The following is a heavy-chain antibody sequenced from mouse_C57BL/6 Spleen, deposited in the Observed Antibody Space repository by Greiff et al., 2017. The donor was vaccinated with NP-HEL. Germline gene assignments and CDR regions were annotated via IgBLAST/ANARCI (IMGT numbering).Heavy chain of an antibody. CDR2: IYPRSGNT. V-gene: IGHV1-81*01. Sequence: VQLVESGAELARPGASVKLSCKASGYTFTSYGISWVKQRTGQGLEWIGEIYPRSGNTYYNEKFKGKATLTADKSSSTAYMELRSLTSEDSAVYFCARIYYDYGVAYWGQGTLVTVSA. J-gene: IGHJ3*01. CDR1: GYTFTSYG. D-gene: IGHD2-4*01. CDR3: ARIYYDYGVAY.